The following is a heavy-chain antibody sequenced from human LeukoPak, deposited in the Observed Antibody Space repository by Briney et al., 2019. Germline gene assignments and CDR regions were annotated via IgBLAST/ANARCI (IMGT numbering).Heavy chain of an antibody. D-gene: IGHD2-15*01. CDR1: GFTVSSKY. CDR3: ARDEVYCSGGSCSNWFDP. CDR2: IYSGGST. J-gene: IGHJ5*02. Sequence: GGSLRLSCAASGFTVSSKYMSWVRQARGKGLEWVSVIYSGGSTYYADSVQGRFTISRDNSKNTLYLQMNSLRAEDTAVYYCARDEVYCSGGSCSNWFDPWGQGTLVTVSS. V-gene: IGHV3-53*01.